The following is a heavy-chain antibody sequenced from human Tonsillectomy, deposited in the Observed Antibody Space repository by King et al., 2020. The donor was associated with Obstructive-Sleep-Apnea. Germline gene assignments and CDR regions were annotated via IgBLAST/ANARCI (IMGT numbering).Heavy chain of an antibody. CDR2: MNPNSGNT. J-gene: IGHJ4*02. Sequence: QLVQSGAEVKKPGASVRVSCQASGYTFTSSDINWVRQATGQGLEWMGWMNPNSGNTGYAQKFQGRGTMTRNTSISTAYMELSSLRSDDTAVYYCAKAVGGRYYFDFWGQGTLVTVSS. D-gene: IGHD1-26*01. CDR3: AKAVGGRYYFDF. CDR1: GYTFTSSD. V-gene: IGHV1-8*01.